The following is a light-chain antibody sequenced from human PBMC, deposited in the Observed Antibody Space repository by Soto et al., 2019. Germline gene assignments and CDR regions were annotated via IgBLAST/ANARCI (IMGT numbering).Light chain of an antibody. V-gene: IGLV1-44*01. J-gene: IGLJ2*01. Sequence: QSVLTQPPSASGTPGQRVTISCSGSISNIGSNTVSWFQQLPGAAPKLLIHSYNQRPSGVPDRFSGSKSGTSASLAISGLQSEDEADYFCAVWDNSLNAVVFGGGTKVTVL. CDR2: SYN. CDR1: ISNIGSNT. CDR3: AVWDNSLNAVV.